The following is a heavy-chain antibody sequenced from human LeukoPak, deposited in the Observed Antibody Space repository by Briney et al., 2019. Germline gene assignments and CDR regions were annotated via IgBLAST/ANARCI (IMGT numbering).Heavy chain of an antibody. CDR2: IKQDGSAQ. CDR3: ATDNHGWGSHDS. V-gene: IGHV3-7*01. D-gene: IGHD3-10*01. CDR1: GFTLSPYW. Sequence: GSLRLSCAASGFTLSPYWMTWVRQAPGKGLEWVANIKQDGSAQHYVDSVKGRFTISRDNAKNSLYLQMNSLRVEDTAVYYCATDNHGWGSHDSWGQGTLVTVSS. J-gene: IGHJ5*01.